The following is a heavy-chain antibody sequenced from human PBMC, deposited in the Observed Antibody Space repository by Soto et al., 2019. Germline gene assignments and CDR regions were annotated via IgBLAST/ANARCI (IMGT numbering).Heavy chain of an antibody. D-gene: IGHD4-17*01. V-gene: IGHV4-61*01. J-gene: IGHJ4*02. CDR3: ARTTAVPNTLRSRYFFDY. Sequence: SETLSLTCSVSGGSVSNKTYYWSWIRQPPGKRLEGIGYVYYSGTTNYNPSLKSRVTISVDLSKNQFSLRLSSVTTADTALYYCARTTAVPNTLRSRYFFDYWGQGTLVTVSS. CDR2: VYYSGTT. CDR1: GGSVSNKTYY.